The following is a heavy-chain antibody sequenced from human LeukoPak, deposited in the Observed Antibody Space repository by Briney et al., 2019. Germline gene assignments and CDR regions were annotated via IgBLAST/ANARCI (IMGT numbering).Heavy chain of an antibody. CDR3: TTSPPIAAEKDY. CDR1: GFTFSNAW. V-gene: IGHV3-15*01. CDR2: IKSKTGGGTT. D-gene: IGHD6-13*01. J-gene: IGHJ4*02. Sequence: GGSLRLSCAASGFTFSNAWMSWVRQAPGKGLEWVGRIKSKTGGGTTDYAAPVKGRFTISRDDSKNTLYLQMNSLKTEDTAVYYCTTSPPIAAEKDYWGQGTLVTVSS.